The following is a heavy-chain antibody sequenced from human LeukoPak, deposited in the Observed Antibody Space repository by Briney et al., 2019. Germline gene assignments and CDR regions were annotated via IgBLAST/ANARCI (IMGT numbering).Heavy chain of an antibody. Sequence: GGSLRLSCAASGFTFSSYSMNWVRQAPGKGLEWVSSISSSSSYIYYADSVKGRFTISRDNAKNSLYLQMNSLRAEDTAVYYCARDQAAAGIQGCDLGYWGQGTLVTVSS. CDR2: ISSSSSYI. D-gene: IGHD6-13*01. CDR3: ARDQAAAGIQGCDLGY. CDR1: GFTFSSYS. V-gene: IGHV3-21*01. J-gene: IGHJ4*02.